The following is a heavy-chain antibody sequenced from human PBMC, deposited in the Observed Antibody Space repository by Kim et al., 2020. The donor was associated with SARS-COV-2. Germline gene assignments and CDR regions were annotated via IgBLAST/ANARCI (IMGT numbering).Heavy chain of an antibody. Sequence: SETLSLTCTVSGGSISSSSYYWGWIRQPPGKGLEWIGSIYYSGSTYYNPSLKSRVTISVDTSKNQFSLKLSSVTAADTAVYYCARSDSSWYLGSNNYFDYWGQGTLVTVSS. V-gene: IGHV4-39*07. CDR1: GGSISSSSYY. D-gene: IGHD6-13*01. CDR3: ARSDSSWYLGSNNYFDY. CDR2: IYYSGST. J-gene: IGHJ4*02.